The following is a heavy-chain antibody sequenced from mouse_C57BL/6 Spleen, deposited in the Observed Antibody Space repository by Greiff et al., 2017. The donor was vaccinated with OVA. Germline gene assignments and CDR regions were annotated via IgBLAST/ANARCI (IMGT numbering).Heavy chain of an antibody. D-gene: IGHD2-5*01. CDR1: GYTFTSYW. CDR2: IDPTGGGT. V-gene: IGHV1-62-3*01. CDR3: ARCAKQCDSNDFDY. J-gene: IGHJ2*01. Sequence: VQLQQPGAELVMPGASVKLSCKASGYTFTSYWMHWVKQRPGRGLEWIGRIDPTGGGTKYNEKFKSKATLTVDKPSSTAYMQLSSLTSEDSAVYDGARCAKQCDSNDFDYWGQGTTLTVSS.